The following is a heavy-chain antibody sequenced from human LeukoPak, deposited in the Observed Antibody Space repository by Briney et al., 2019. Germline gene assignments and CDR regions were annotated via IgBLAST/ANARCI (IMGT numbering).Heavy chain of an antibody. J-gene: IGHJ4*02. CDR3: AKRRAVAGQYYFDY. Sequence: GESLKTSCEGSGYSFTSYWIGWVRQIPGKGLEWMGLIYPGDSATRYSPSFQGLVTISVDKSITTAYLQWSSLKASDTAMYYCAKRRAVAGQYYFDYWGQGTLVTVSS. D-gene: IGHD6-19*01. V-gene: IGHV5-51*01. CDR2: IYPGDSAT. CDR1: GYSFTSYW.